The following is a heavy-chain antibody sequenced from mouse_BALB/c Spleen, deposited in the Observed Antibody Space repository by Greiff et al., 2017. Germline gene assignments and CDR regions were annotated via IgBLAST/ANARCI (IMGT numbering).Heavy chain of an antibody. CDR3: ARAGGYDYDVAMGY. Sequence: EVKLMESGGGLVQPGGSRKLSCAASGFTFSDYGMAWVRQAPGKGPEWVAFISNLAYSIYYADTVTGRFTISRENAKNTLYLEMSSLRSEDTAMYYCARAGGYDYDVAMGYWGQGTSVTVSS. CDR1: GFTFSDYG. V-gene: IGHV5-15*02. J-gene: IGHJ4*01. D-gene: IGHD2-4*01. CDR2: ISNLAYSI.